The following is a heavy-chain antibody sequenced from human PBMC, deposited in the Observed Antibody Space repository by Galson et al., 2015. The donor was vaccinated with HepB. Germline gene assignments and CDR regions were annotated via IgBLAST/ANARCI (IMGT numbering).Heavy chain of an antibody. Sequence: SLRLSCAASGFTFSNAWMSWVRQAPGKGLGWVGRIKSKTDGGTTDYAAPVKGRFTISRDDSKNTLYLQMNSLKTEDTAVYYCTTDSNDYGDYSLDYWGQGTLVTVSS. CDR3: TTDSNDYGDYSLDY. CDR2: IKSKTDGGTT. D-gene: IGHD4-17*01. J-gene: IGHJ4*02. V-gene: IGHV3-15*01. CDR1: GFTFSNAW.